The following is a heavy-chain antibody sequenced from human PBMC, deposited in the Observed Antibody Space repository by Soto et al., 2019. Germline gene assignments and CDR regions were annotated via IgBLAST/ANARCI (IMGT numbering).Heavy chain of an antibody. CDR2: ISWNSGSI. CDR1: GFTYDDYA. J-gene: IGHJ4*02. Sequence: EVQLVESGGGLVQPGRSLRLSCAASGFTYDDYAMHWVRQAPGKGLEWVSGISWNSGSIGYADSVKGRFTISRDNAKNSLYLQMNRLRAEDTALYYCAKDIGAAAGTVDYWGQGTLVTVSS. D-gene: IGHD6-13*01. CDR3: AKDIGAAAGTVDY. V-gene: IGHV3-9*01.